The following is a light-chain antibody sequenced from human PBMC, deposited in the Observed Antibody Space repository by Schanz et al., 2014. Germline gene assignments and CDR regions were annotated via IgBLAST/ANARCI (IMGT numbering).Light chain of an antibody. V-gene: IGLV2-18*02. Sequence: QSALTQPPSVSGSPGQSVTISCTGTSSDVGSYNRVSWYQQSPGTAPKLMISEVSNRPSGVPDRFSGSKSGNTASLTISGLQAEDEADYYCSSYTSSSTLVFGGGTKVTVL. CDR3: SSYTSSSTLV. CDR1: SSDVGSYNR. J-gene: IGLJ2*01. CDR2: EVS.